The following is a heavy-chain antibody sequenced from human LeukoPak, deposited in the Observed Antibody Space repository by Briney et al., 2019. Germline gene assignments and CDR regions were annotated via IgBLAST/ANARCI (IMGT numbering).Heavy chain of an antibody. D-gene: IGHD4-17*01. CDR1: GFAFSSYS. Sequence: GSLRLSCAASGFAFSSYSMNWVRQAPGKGLEWVSSISSSSSYIYYADSVKGRFTISRDNAKNSLYLQMNSLRAEDTAVYYCARDQYGDYPLDYWGQGTLVTVSS. CDR3: ARDQYGDYPLDY. J-gene: IGHJ4*02. CDR2: ISSSSSYI. V-gene: IGHV3-21*01.